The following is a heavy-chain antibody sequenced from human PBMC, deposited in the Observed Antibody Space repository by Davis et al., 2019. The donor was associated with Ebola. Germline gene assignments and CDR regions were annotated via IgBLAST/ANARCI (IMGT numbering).Heavy chain of an antibody. CDR2: INPSGGST. V-gene: IGHV1-46*01. CDR1: RYTFTHHY. D-gene: IGHD6-13*01. Sequence: SVPVSYMPSRYTFTHHYMHCARHPPHPGLEWRGIINPSGGSTSYAQKFQGRVTMTRDTSTSTVYMELSSLRSEDTAVYYCARGGGIAAANLDYWGQGTLVTVSS. J-gene: IGHJ4*02. CDR3: ARGGGIAAANLDY.